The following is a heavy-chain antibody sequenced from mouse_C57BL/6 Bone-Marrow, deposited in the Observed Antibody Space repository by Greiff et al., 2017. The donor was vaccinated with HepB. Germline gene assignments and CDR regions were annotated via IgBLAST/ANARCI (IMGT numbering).Heavy chain of an antibody. V-gene: IGHV1-42*01. J-gene: IGHJ2*01. CDR3: ARKDDYGSSYFDY. D-gene: IGHD1-1*01. CDR2: INPSTGGT. CDR1: GYSFTGYY. Sequence: VQLQQSGPELVKPGASVKISCKASGYSFTGYYMNWVKQSPEKSLEWIGEINPSTGGTTYNQKFKAKATLTVDKSSSTAYMKLKSLTSEDSAVYYCARKDDYGSSYFDYWGQGTTLTVSS.